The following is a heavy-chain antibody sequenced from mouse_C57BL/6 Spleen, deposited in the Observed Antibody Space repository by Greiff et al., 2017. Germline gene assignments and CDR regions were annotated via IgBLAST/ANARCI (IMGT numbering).Heavy chain of an antibody. V-gene: IGHV8-12*01. CDR3: SRTKLREGMDY. D-gene: IGHD2-4*01. CDR2: IYWDDDK. J-gene: IGHJ4*01. Sequence: QVTLKESGPGILQSSQTLSLTCSFSGFSLSTSGMGVSWIRQPSGKGLEWLAHIYWDDDKRYNPSLKSRLTISKDTSRNQVILKITSVDTADTATYNCSRTKLREGMDYWGQGTSVTVSS. CDR1: GFSLSTSGMG.